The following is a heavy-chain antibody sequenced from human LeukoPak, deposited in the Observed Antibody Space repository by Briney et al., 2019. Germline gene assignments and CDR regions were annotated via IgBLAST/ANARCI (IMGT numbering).Heavy chain of an antibody. V-gene: IGHV4-39*01. Sequence: SETLSLTCDVSAASISSTSYSWVWIGQPPGKGLEWIVTVSYSGSTYYDPSHESRVSISVDTSKSRVSLNLRSVTAADTAVYYCARQTCTSANCDRGFLHRWGQGTLVTVSS. D-gene: IGHD2-2*01. CDR2: VSYSGST. CDR1: AASISSTSYS. J-gene: IGHJ1*01. CDR3: ARQTCTSANCDRGFLHR.